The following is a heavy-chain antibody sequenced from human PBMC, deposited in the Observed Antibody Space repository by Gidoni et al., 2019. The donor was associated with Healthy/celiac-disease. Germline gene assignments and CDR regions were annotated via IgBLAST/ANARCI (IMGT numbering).Heavy chain of an antibody. V-gene: IGHV3-21*01. J-gene: IGHJ2*01. CDR1: RFTFSSYS. Sequence: EVQLVESGGGLVKPGGSLRLSCAASRFTFSSYSMNWVRQAPGKGLEWVSSSSSSSSYIYYADSVKGRFTISRDNAKNSLYLQMNSLRAEDTAVYYCASSRGLDDSSGYYYWYFDLWGRGTLVTVSS. CDR2: SSSSSSYI. CDR3: ASSRGLDDSSGYYYWYFDL. D-gene: IGHD3-22*01.